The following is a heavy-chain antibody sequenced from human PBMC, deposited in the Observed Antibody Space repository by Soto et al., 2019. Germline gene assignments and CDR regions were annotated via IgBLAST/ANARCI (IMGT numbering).Heavy chain of an antibody. Sequence: GGSLRLSCAASGFTFSSYGMHWVRQPPGKGLEWVAVIWYDGSDKYYADSVKGRFTISRDNSKNTLYLQMSSLRAEDTAVYYCARVDSSGSIDYWGQGTLVTVSS. J-gene: IGHJ4*02. CDR3: ARVDSSGSIDY. D-gene: IGHD3-22*01. V-gene: IGHV3-33*01. CDR2: IWYDGSDK. CDR1: GFTFSSYG.